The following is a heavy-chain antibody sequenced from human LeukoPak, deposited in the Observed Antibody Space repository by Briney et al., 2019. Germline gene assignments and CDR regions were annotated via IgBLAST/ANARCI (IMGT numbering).Heavy chain of an antibody. CDR3: ARDVTGHSSSVLY. CDR2: VNPNSGGT. V-gene: IGHV1-2*02. CDR1: GYTFTGYY. J-gene: IGHJ4*02. D-gene: IGHD6-13*01. Sequence: GASVKVSCKASGYTFTGYYIHWVRQAPGQGLEWMGWVNPNSGGTNYALKFQSRVTMTRDTSISTAYMELSRLRSDDTAVYYCARDVTGHSSSVLYWGQGTLVTVSS.